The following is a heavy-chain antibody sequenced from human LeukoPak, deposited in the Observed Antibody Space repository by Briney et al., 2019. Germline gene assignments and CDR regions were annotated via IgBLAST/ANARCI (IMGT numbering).Heavy chain of an antibody. CDR3: AKDWGTATPGYFDY. CDR1: GFTFSSYS. Sequence: GGSLRLSCAASGFTFSSYSMNWVRQAPGKGLEWVAFIRYDGSNKYYADSVKGRFTISRDNSKNTLYLQVNSLRAEDTAVYYCAKDWGTATPGYFDYWGQGTLVTVSS. D-gene: IGHD2-21*02. CDR2: IRYDGSNK. V-gene: IGHV3-30*02. J-gene: IGHJ4*02.